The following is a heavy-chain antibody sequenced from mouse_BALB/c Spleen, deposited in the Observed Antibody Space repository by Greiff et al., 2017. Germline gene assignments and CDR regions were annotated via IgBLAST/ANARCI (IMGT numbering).Heavy chain of an antibody. J-gene: IGHJ4*01. CDR3: NEGKLYAMDY. V-gene: IGHV14-4*02. CDR1: GFNIKDYY. CDR2: IDPENGDT. D-gene: IGHD2-1*01. Sequence: VQLQQSGAELVRPGASVTLSCTVSGFNIKDYYMHWVKQRPEQGLVWNGWIDPENGDTEYAPKFQGMVTMTADTSSNTAYLQLSSLTSEDTAVYYCNEGKLYAMDYWGEGTSVTVSS.